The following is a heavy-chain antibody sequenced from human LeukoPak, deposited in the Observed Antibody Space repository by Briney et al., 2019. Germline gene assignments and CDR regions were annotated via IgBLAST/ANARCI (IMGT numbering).Heavy chain of an antibody. CDR1: GGTFSSYS. J-gene: IGHJ2*01. CDR2: INPNFGTT. Sequence: SVKVSCKASGGTFSSYSMSWVRQAPGQGLEWMGGINPNFGTTNYAQKFQGRVTITTDKSTSTAYMELSSLRSEDTAVYYCARLHYYDRSGWYFDLWGRGTLVTVSS. CDR3: ARLHYYDRSGWYFDL. V-gene: IGHV1-69*05. D-gene: IGHD3-22*01.